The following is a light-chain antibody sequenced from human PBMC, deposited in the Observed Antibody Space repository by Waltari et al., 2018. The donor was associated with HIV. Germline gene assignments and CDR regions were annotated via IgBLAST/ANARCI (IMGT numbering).Light chain of an antibody. CDR1: NIGDKT. J-gene: IGLJ2*01. Sequence: SFVLTQPASVSVAPGQTARIPCEGNNIGDKTVHWYQQKPGQAPLLVVCDDSDRPSGIPERFSGSNSWNTATLTISRVEAGDEADYYCQVWDASSDHLVIFGGGTKLTVL. CDR2: DDS. CDR3: QVWDASSDHLVI. V-gene: IGLV3-21*02.